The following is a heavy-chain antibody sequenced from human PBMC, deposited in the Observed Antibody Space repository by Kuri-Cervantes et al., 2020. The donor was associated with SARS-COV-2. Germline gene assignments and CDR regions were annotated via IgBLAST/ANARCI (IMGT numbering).Heavy chain of an antibody. CDR1: GGLIHSSNW. D-gene: IGHD3-22*01. CDR3: ARSSGVVIVVVTLNAYFDY. CDR2: IYHSGST. Sequence: LSLTCAVSGGLIHSSNWWSWVRQPPGKGLEWIGEIYHSGSTNYNPSLKSRVTISVDKSKNQFSLKLSSVTAADTAAYYCARSSGVVIVVVTLNAYFDYWGQGTLVTVSS. V-gene: IGHV4-4*02. J-gene: IGHJ4*02.